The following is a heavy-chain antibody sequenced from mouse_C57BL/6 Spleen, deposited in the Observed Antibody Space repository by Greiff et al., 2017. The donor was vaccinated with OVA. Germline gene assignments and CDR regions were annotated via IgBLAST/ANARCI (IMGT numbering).Heavy chain of an antibody. J-gene: IGHJ2*01. CDR2: INPNNGGT. CDR1: GYTFTDYY. V-gene: IGHV1-26*01. CDR3: ARPNDYGSSYDYFDY. D-gene: IGHD1-1*01. Sequence: EVQLQQSGPELVKPGASVKMSCKASGYTFTDYYMNWVKQSHGKSLEWIGDINPNNGGTSYNQKFKGKATLTVDKSSSTAYMELRSLTSEDSAVYDCARPNDYGSSYDYFDYWGQGTTLTVSS.